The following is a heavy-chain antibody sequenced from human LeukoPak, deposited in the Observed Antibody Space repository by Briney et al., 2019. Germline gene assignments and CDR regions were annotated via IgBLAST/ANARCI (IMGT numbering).Heavy chain of an antibody. J-gene: IGHJ4*02. CDR3: ARGDAFQLPDF. Sequence: WVSSISISPYIFYAESVKGRFTISRDNAKNSLYLQMNSLRAEDTAVYYCARGDAFQLPDFWGQGTLVTVSS. D-gene: IGHD2-2*01. V-gene: IGHV3-69-1*01. CDR2: ISISPYI.